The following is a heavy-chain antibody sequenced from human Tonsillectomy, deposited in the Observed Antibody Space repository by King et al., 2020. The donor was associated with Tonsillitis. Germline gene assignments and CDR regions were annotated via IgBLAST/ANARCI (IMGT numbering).Heavy chain of an antibody. D-gene: IGHD3-22*01. CDR1: GVSMRTTY. CDR2: VYASGNT. V-gene: IGHV4-4*07. Sequence: VQLQESGPGLVKPSETLSLTCTVSGVSMRTTYWSWIRRPAGKGLEWIGRVYASGNTYHNPSLKSRVTLSIDTPKNQFSLRLSSVTAADTAVYYCARDRGDYYDSATYDPLYFDSWGQGTLVTVSS. CDR3: ARDRGDYYDSATYDPLYFDS. J-gene: IGHJ4*02.